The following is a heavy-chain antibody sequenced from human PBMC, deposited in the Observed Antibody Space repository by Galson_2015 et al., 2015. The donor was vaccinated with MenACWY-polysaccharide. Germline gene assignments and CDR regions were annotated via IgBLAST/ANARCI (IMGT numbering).Heavy chain of an antibody. D-gene: IGHD1-26*01. CDR2: ISSGSDTA. CDR3: VKGGWADN. CDR1: GFTFSIYV. V-gene: IGHV3-23*01. Sequence: SLRLSCAASGFTFSIYVMTWVRQAPGKGLEWVSAISSGSDTASYTDSVKGRLTISSDNSKDTLHLQMDSPRAEDTAVYYCVKGGWADNWGQGTLVTVSS. J-gene: IGHJ4*02.